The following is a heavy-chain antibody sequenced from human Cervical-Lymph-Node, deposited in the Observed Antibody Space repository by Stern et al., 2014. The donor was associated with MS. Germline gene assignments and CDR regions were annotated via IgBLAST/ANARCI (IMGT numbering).Heavy chain of an antibody. V-gene: IGHV1-8*01. J-gene: IGHJ3*02. CDR3: AIAARPDSDAFNI. D-gene: IGHD6-6*01. CDR2: MNLDSGNP. CDR1: GYTFPSYD. Sequence: VQLVESGAEVKKPGASVKVSCKASGYTFPSYDINWVRQATGQGLEWIGWMNLDSGNPGYAQKCQGRVTMTRNTTISTAYMELSSLRSEDTAVYYCAIAARPDSDAFNIWGQGTMVTVS.